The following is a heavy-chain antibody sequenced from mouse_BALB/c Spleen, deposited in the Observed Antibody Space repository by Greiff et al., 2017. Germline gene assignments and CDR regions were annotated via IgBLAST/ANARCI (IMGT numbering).Heavy chain of an antibody. D-gene: IGHD2-1*01. CDR3: AILLSMDY. Sequence: VQLLQSGAELVRPGASVKFSCKASGFNFKDYYMHWVKQRPEQGLEWIGWIDPENGNTIYDPKFQGKASITADTSTNTAYLQLSILTSEDTAVYYGAILLSMDYWGQGTSVTVSA. CDR1: GFNFKDYY. J-gene: IGHJ4*01. CDR2: IDPENGNT. V-gene: IGHV14-1*02.